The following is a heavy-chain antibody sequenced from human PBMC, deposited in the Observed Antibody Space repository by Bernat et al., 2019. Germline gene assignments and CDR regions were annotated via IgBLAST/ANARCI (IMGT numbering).Heavy chain of an antibody. CDR1: GFTFSNAW. J-gene: IGHJ3*02. Sequence: EVQLVESGGGLVKPGGSLRLSCAASGFTFSNAWMSWVRQAPGKGLEWVGRIKSKTDGGTTDYAAPVKGRFTISRDDSKNTLYLQMNSLKTEDTAVYYCTTDHISSGWYGREWDQRGNDAFDIWGQGTMVTVSS. CDR2: IKSKTDGGTT. D-gene: IGHD6-19*01. CDR3: TTDHISSGWYGREWDQRGNDAFDI. V-gene: IGHV3-15*01.